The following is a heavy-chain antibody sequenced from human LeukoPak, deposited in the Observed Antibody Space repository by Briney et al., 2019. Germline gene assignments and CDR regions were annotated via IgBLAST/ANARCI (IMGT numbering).Heavy chain of an antibody. CDR1: HFGVTSKS. CDR2: IYSGEVT. J-gene: IGHJ6*03. CDR3: ARVVAAIALRDHHYVDL. Sequence: GGSLRLSCAASHFGVTSKSMAWVRQAPGKGLWCVSIIYSGEVTSYAESVKGRFTISRDSDKNTLYLQMDNMRVDDTAVYYCARVVAAIALRDHHYVDLWGKGTTVTVS. V-gene: IGHV3-53*01. D-gene: IGHD2-21*02.